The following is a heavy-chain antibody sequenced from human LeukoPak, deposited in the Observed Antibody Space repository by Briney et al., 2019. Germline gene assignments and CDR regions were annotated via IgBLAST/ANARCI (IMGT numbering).Heavy chain of an antibody. CDR3: ATEDTAMVNFDY. D-gene: IGHD5-18*01. CDR2: FDPEGGET. J-gene: IGHJ4*02. V-gene: IGHV1-24*01. CDR1: GYTLTELS. Sequence: ASVKVSCKVSGYTLTELSMHWVRQAPGKGLEWMGGFDPEGGETIYAQRFQGRVTMTEDTSTATAYMELSSLRSEDTAVYYCATEDTAMVNFDYWGQGTLVTVSS.